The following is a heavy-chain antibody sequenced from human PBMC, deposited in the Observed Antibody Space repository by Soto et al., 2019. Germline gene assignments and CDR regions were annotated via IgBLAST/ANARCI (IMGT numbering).Heavy chain of an antibody. D-gene: IGHD2-21*02. CDR2: IDNSGST. CDR1: GASVSTGVYY. V-gene: IGHV4-30-4*08. Sequence: SETLSLTCTVSGASVSTGVYYWTWIRQHPGKGLEWIGYIDNSGSTYYNPSLKSRVTISVDTSKNQFSLKLSSVTAADTAVYYCARRLGLPAIYYFDYWGQGTLVTVSS. J-gene: IGHJ4*02. CDR3: ARRLGLPAIYYFDY.